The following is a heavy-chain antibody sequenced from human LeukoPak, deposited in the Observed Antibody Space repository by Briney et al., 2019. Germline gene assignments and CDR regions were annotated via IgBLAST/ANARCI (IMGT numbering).Heavy chain of an antibody. CDR3: AAQSAEYSNYGVHYFDY. Sequence: ASVKVSCKASGYTFTSYDINWVRQATGQGLEWMGWMNPNSGNTGYAQKFQGRVTMTRNTSISTAYMELSSLRSEDTAVYYCAAQSAEYSNYGVHYFDYWGQGTLVTVSS. CDR2: MNPNSGNT. D-gene: IGHD4-11*01. V-gene: IGHV1-8*01. CDR1: GYTFTSYD. J-gene: IGHJ4*02.